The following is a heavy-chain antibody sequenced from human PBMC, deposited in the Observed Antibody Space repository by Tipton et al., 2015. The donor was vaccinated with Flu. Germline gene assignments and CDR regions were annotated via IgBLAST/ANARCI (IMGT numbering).Heavy chain of an antibody. V-gene: IGHV4-61*02. Sequence: LRLSCTVSGGSISSGSYYWSWIRQPAGKGLEWIGRIHTSGSTNYNPSLKSRVTISVDTSKNQFSLKLSSVTAADTAVYYCARGVMYYDSSGPITDAFDIWGQGTMVNVSS. D-gene: IGHD3-22*01. CDR1: GGSISSGSYY. CDR3: ARGVMYYDSSGPITDAFDI. J-gene: IGHJ3*02. CDR2: IHTSGST.